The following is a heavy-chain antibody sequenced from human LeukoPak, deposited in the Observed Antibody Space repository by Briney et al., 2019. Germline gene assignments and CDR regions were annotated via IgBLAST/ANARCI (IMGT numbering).Heavy chain of an antibody. CDR3: ARELIAAAGQLASATDY. CDR2: INPNSGGT. D-gene: IGHD6-13*01. V-gene: IGHV1-2*02. Sequence: ASVKVSCKASGYTFTGYYMHWVRQAPGQGLEWMGWINPNSGGTNYAQKFQGRVTMTRDTSISTAYMELSRLRSDDTAVYYCARELIAAAGQLASATDYWGQGTLVTVSS. J-gene: IGHJ4*02. CDR1: GYTFTGYY.